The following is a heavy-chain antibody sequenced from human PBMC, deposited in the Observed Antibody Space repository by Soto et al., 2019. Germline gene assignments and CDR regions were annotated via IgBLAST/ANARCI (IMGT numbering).Heavy chain of an antibody. CDR3: ASSTSGVYVFHD. CDR2: IIPVLGVE. Sequence: QVQLVQSGAEVKNPGSSVKVSCKGSGDTFSRSTISWVRQVPGQRLEWMGRIIPVLGVENHAQNFQGRVTVTEDKSTSTAYLELSSLKSEDTAIYYCASSTSGVYVFHDWGQGTLVTVSS. D-gene: IGHD2-8*01. J-gene: IGHJ4*02. V-gene: IGHV1-69*02. CDR1: GDTFSRST.